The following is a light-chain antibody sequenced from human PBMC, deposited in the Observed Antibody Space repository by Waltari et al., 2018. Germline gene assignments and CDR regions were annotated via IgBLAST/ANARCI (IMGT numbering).Light chain of an antibody. CDR1: SSDVGGYDF. CDR3: CSYAGADTSVI. J-gene: IGLJ2*01. V-gene: IGLV2-11*01. CDR2: DVN. Sequence: QSALTQPRSVSGSPGQSVTISCTGTSSDVGGYDFVSWYQPYPGKAPKLLIYDVNKGPPGAPDRFSGSKSGNTASLTISGLLNEDEADYYCCSYAGADTSVIFGGGTTLIVL.